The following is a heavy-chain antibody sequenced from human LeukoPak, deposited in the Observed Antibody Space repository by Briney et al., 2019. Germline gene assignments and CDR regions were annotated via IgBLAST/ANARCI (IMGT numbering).Heavy chain of an antibody. CDR3: VRDPRNCGGDCYSGGYFDY. D-gene: IGHD2-21*02. Sequence: GGSLRLSCAASGLTFTNFQMNWVRQAPGKGLEYVSAISSNGGSTYYADSVKGRFTISRDNSKNTLYLQMSSLRVEDTAVYYCVRDPRNCGGDCYSGGYFDYWGQGTLVTVSS. J-gene: IGHJ4*02. CDR2: ISSNGGST. V-gene: IGHV3-64D*09. CDR1: GLTFTNFQ.